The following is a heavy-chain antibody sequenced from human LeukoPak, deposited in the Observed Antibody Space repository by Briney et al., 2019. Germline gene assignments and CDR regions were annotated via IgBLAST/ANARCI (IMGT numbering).Heavy chain of an antibody. Sequence: SETLSLTCAVYGGSFSGYYWSWIRQPPGKGLEWIGEINHSGSTNYNPSLKSRVTISVDTSKNQFSLKLSSVTAADTAVYYCARGRGYYDSSGYPITTYFDYWGQGTLVTVSS. D-gene: IGHD3-22*01. CDR1: GGSFSGYY. V-gene: IGHV4-34*01. J-gene: IGHJ4*02. CDR2: INHSGST. CDR3: ARGRGYYDSSGYPITTYFDY.